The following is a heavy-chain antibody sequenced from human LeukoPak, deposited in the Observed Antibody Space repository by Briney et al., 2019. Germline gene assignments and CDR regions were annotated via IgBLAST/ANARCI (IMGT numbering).Heavy chain of an antibody. J-gene: IGHJ4*02. Sequence: PGRSLRPSCAAAAFTFSSDGMHCVRQAPGKWLEWVAVIWYDGSNKYYADSVKGRFTISRDNSKNTLYLQMNSLRAEDAAVYYCGSLGIAAAGGGYWGQGTLVTVSS. D-gene: IGHD6-13*01. CDR1: AFTFSSDG. CDR2: IWYDGSNK. V-gene: IGHV3-33*01. CDR3: GSLGIAAAGGGY.